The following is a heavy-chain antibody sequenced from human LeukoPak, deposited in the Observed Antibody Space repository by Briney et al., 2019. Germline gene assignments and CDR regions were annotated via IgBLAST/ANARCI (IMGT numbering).Heavy chain of an antibody. CDR3: ARDPAYSSGWHYYYYYGMDV. D-gene: IGHD6-19*01. J-gene: IGHJ6*02. Sequence: ASVKVSCKASGYTFTSYAMHWVRQAPGQRLEWMGWINAGNGNTKYSQKFQGRVTITRDTSASTAYMELSSLRSEGTAVYYCARDPAYSSGWHYYYYYGMDVWGQGTTVTVSS. V-gene: IGHV1-3*01. CDR1: GYTFTSYA. CDR2: INAGNGNT.